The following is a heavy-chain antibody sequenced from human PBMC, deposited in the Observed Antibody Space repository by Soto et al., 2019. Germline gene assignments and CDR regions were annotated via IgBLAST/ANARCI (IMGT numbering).Heavy chain of an antibody. D-gene: IGHD3-10*01. CDR1: GGSISRYY. CDR3: ARTMLRGVITTPLDY. CDR2: INHSGST. V-gene: IGHV4-34*01. Sequence: PSETLSLTCTVSGGSISRYYWSWIRQPPGKGLEWIGEINHSGSTNYNPSLKSRVTISVDTSKNQFSLKLSSVTAADTAVYYCARTMLRGVITTPLDYWGQGTLVTVSS. J-gene: IGHJ4*02.